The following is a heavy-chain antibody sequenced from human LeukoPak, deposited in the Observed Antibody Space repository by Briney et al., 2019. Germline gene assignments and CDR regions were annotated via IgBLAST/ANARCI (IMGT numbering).Heavy chain of an antibody. J-gene: IGHJ4*02. V-gene: IGHV3-53*01. Sequence: GGSLRLSCAASGFTVSSNYMSWVRQAPGRGLEWVSVIYSGSSSTYYTDSVKGRFTISRHNSKNTLYLQMNSLRAEDTAVYYCARGDGYNFFDSWGQGTLVTVSS. CDR1: GFTVSSNY. CDR2: IYSGSSST. CDR3: ARGDGYNFFDS. D-gene: IGHD5-24*01.